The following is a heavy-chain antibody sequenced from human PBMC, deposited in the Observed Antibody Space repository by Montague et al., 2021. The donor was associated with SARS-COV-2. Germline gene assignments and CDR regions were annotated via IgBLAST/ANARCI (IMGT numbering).Heavy chain of an antibody. CDR3: ARGKEDFFMTVVVVTAASYYFDT. V-gene: IGHV4-34*01. J-gene: IGHJ4*02. CDR2: INHRGSP. CDR1: GGSFNGYY. D-gene: IGHD3-22*01. Sequence: SETLSLTRAVSGGSFNGYYWGWIRQPPGKGLEWVGEINHRGSPTYNPSLKSRVTISADTSKNQFSLRLTSVTAADTATYFCARGKEDFFMTVVVVTAASYYFDTCGQGTLVTVAS.